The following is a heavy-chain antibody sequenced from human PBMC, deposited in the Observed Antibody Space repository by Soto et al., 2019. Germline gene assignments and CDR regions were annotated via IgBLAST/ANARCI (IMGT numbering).Heavy chain of an antibody. CDR1: GYTFLSYG. CDR3: ARVPDPTFYYNDSGYYYADY. CDR2: ISTYSGST. V-gene: IGHV1-18*01. D-gene: IGHD3-22*01. Sequence: QVRVVQSGGEVKKPGASVKVSCNTSGYTFLSYGVSWVRQAPGQGLEWIGWISTYSGSTNYAERLQGRVTMTTDTSTSTAYMELRSLRSADTAVYYCARVPDPTFYYNDSGYYYADYWGQGTLVTVSS. J-gene: IGHJ4*02.